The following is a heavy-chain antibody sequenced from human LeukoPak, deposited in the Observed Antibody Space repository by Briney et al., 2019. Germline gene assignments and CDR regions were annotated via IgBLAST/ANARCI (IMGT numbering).Heavy chain of an antibody. CDR1: GFTVSRSY. J-gene: IGHJ5*02. V-gene: IGHV3-66*01. D-gene: IGHD2-21*01. CDR3: ARIRRFPNWFDP. CDR2: IYSGGTT. Sequence: PGGSLRLSCAASGFTVSRSYVTWVRQAPGKGPEYVSVIYSGGTTHYADSVKGRFTISRDNAKNTLFLQMNTLRAGDTAVYYCARIRRFPNWFDPWGQGTLVTVSS.